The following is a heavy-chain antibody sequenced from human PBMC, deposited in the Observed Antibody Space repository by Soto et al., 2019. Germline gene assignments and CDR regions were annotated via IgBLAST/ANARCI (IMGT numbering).Heavy chain of an antibody. CDR1: GLNFRGYG. D-gene: IGHD5-12*01. J-gene: IGHJ4*02. V-gene: IGHV3-33*01. Sequence: QVQLVESGGGVVQPGTSLRLSCAASGLNFRGYGFHWVRQAPGKGLDWVAVIWDDGSKKFYADSVKGRFTFSRDDSRNTLFLQINSLRDEDTAIYYCVTELGNTGARSLGYFNYWGQGTLVTVSS. CDR3: VTELGNTGARSLGYFNY. CDR2: IWDDGSKK.